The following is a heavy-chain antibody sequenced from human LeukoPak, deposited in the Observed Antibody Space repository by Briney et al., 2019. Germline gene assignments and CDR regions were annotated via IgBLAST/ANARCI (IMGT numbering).Heavy chain of an antibody. V-gene: IGHV1-18*01. CDR3: ARASGSGRNWFDP. CDR2: ISAYNGNT. CDR1: GYTFTSYG. Sequence: GASVKVSCKASGYTFTSYGISWVRQAPGQGLEWMGWISAYNGNTNYAQKFQGRVTMTRDTSTSTVYMELSSLRSEDTAVYYCARASGSGRNWFDPWGQGTLVTVSS. D-gene: IGHD3-10*01. J-gene: IGHJ5*02.